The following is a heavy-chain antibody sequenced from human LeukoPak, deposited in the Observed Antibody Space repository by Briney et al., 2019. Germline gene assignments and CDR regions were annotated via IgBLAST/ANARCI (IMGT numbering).Heavy chain of an antibody. CDR1: GYTFTSYG. J-gene: IGHJ4*02. V-gene: IGHV1-18*01. CDR3: ASTRAITMIADFDY. CDR2: ISAYNGNT. D-gene: IGHD3-22*01. Sequence: ASVKVSCKASGYTFTSYGISWVRQAPGQGLQWMGWISAYNGNTNYAQKLQGRVTMTTDTSTSTAYMELRSLRSDDTAVQYCASTRAITMIADFDYWGQGTLVTVSS.